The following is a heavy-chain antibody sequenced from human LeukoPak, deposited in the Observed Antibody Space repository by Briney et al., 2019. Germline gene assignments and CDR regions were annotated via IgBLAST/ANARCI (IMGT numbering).Heavy chain of an antibody. J-gene: IGHJ4*02. CDR2: IWYDGSNK. V-gene: IGHV3-33*01. CDR1: GFTFSSYG. CDR3: ARDASYYDILTGYPGY. Sequence: GRSLRLSCAASGFTFSSYGMHWVRQAPGKGLEWVAVIWYDGSNKYYADSVKGRFTISRDNSKNTLYLQMNSLRAEDTAVYYCARDASYYDILTGYPGYWGQGTLVTVSS. D-gene: IGHD3-9*01.